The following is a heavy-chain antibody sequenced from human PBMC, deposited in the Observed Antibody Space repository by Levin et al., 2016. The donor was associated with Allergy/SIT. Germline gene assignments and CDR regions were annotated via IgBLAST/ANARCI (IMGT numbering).Heavy chain of an antibody. D-gene: IGHD6-19*01. CDR3: ARGVSSGWYWYFDL. J-gene: IGHJ2*01. V-gene: IGHV4-39*07. Sequence: GSLRLSCTVSGGSISRSSNYWGCIRQPPGKGLEWIGSIFYTGSTNYNPSLKSRVTISLDTSKNQFSLKLSSVTAADTAVYYCARGVSSGWYWYFDLWGRGTLVTVSS. CDR2: IFYTGST. CDR1: GGSISRSSNY.